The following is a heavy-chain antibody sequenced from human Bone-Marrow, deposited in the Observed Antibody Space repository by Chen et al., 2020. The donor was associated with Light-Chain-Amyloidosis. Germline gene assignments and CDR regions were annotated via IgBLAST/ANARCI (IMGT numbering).Heavy chain of an antibody. CDR2: VRGGGGSR. CDR3: AKEISYDDILTGYPADAFDI. D-gene: IGHD3-9*01. CDR1: GFAFSSYA. V-gene: IGHV3-23*04. J-gene: IGHJ3*02. Sequence: EVQLVESGGGLLQRGGSLRLSCAASGFAFSSYAMSWVRQAPGKGLEWASIVRGGGGSRYCVDAVNGLLTISGDDSKNALVLQVHSLRAEDTAVYYCAKEISYDDILTGYPADAFDIWGQGKMVTVSS.